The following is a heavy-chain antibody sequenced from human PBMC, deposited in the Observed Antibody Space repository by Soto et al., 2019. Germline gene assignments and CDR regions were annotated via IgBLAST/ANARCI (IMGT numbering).Heavy chain of an antibody. CDR3: ARDRTDSGYYTNWLDP. D-gene: IGHD3-22*01. Sequence: SVKVSCKASGGTFGSDAITWVRQAPGQGLEWVGRIIPIFGTTNYAQNLQGRVTISADKSTLTSYMELHSLTSDDTALYYCARDRTDSGYYTNWLDPWGQGTRVTVSS. J-gene: IGHJ5*02. CDR2: IIPIFGTT. V-gene: IGHV1-69*06. CDR1: GGTFGSDA.